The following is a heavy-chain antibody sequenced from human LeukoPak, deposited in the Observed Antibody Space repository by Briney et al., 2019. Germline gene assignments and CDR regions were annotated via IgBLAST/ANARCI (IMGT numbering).Heavy chain of an antibody. Sequence: GGSLRLSCSASGFIFSSYAMHWVRQAPGKGLEYVSAISSNGGSTYYADSVKGRFTISRDNSKNTLYLQMSSLRAEDTAVYYCVKDRGDDFWSGYPNYYGMDVWGQGTTVTVSS. CDR1: GFIFSSYA. CDR2: ISSNGGST. V-gene: IGHV3-64D*06. J-gene: IGHJ6*02. D-gene: IGHD3-3*01. CDR3: VKDRGDDFWSGYPNYYGMDV.